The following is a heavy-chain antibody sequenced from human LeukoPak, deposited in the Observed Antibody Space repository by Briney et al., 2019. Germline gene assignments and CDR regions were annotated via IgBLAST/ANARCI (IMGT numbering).Heavy chain of an antibody. CDR1: GFTFRNAG. J-gene: IGHJ4*02. D-gene: IGHD5/OR15-5a*01. CDR2: IYYDGSNQ. Sequence: PGGSLRLSCAVSGFTFRNAGMHWVRQAPGKGLEWVAIIYYDGSNQFYADSVKGRFTVSRDNSKNTLFLQMNSLRAEDTAVYYCARDRSLHYFAYWGQGTLVTVSS. CDR3: ARDRSLHYFAY. V-gene: IGHV3-33*01.